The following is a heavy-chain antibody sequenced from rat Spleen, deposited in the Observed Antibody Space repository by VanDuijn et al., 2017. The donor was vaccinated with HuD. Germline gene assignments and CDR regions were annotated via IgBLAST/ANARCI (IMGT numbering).Heavy chain of an antibody. Sequence: QVQLKESGPGLVQPSQTLSLTCTVSGFSLTSYHLSWVRQPPGKGLEWMGRMRYDGDTYYNSALTSRLSISWDTSKNQVFLKLNSLQTDDTAIYYCTRDRLGAYYFDSWGQGVMVTVSS. V-gene: IGHV2-63*01. CDR3: TRDRLGAYYFDS. D-gene: IGHD5-1*01. CDR2: MRYDGDT. J-gene: IGHJ2*01. CDR1: GFSLTSYH.